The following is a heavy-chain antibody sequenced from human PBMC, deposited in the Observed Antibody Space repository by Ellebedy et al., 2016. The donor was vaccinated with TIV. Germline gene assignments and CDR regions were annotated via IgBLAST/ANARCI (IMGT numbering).Heavy chain of an antibody. J-gene: IGHJ6*02. V-gene: IGHV3-9*01. CDR1: GFTFHDHA. Sequence: SLKISXAAAGFTFHDHAMHWVRPGPGKGLEWVSGIFWNSGGTGYADSVKGRFTISRDNAENSVYLQMNSLRAEDTAVYYCAREERAYCTRQRKCGYGMDVWGQGTTVTVSS. CDR3: AREERAYCTRQRKCGYGMDV. CDR2: IFWNSGGT. D-gene: IGHD2-8*01.